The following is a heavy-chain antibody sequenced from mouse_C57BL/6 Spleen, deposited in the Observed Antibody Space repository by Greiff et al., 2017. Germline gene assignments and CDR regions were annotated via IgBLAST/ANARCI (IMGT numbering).Heavy chain of an antibody. Sequence: QVQLQQPGAELVKPGASVKMSCKASGYTFTSYWITWVKPRPGQGLEWIGDIYPGSGSTNYNEKFKSKATLTVDTSSSTAYMQLSSLTSEDSAVYYCARGSSYPWYFDVWGTGTTVTVSS. V-gene: IGHV1-55*01. CDR3: ARGSSYPWYFDV. CDR1: GYTFTSYW. CDR2: IYPGSGST. D-gene: IGHD1-1*01. J-gene: IGHJ1*03.